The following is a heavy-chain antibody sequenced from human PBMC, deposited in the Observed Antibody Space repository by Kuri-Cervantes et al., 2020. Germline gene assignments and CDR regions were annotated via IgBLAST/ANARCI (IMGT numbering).Heavy chain of an antibody. CDR1: GFTFSSYA. Sequence: GESLKISCAASGFTFSSYAMTWVRQAPGKGLEWVSALSSSGSSTYYADSVKGRFTISKDNSKNTLYLQMNSLRAEDTAVYYCARDLDSSSLLDYWGQGTLVTVSS. CDR3: ARDLDSSSLLDY. D-gene: IGHD6-13*01. CDR2: LSSSGSST. V-gene: IGHV3-23*01. J-gene: IGHJ4*02.